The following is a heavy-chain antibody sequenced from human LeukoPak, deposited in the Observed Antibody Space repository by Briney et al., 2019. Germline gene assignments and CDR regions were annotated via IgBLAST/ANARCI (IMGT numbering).Heavy chain of an antibody. CDR3: ARDHYDFWSGYVPYYYYYYMDV. V-gene: IGHV1-18*01. J-gene: IGHJ6*03. D-gene: IGHD3-3*01. Sequence: ASVKVSCKASGYTFTGYGISWVRQAPGQGLEWMGWISAYNGNTNYAQKLQGRVTMTTDTSTSTAYMELRSLRSDDTAVYYCARDHYDFWSGYVPYYYYYYMDVWGKGTTVTVSS. CDR2: ISAYNGNT. CDR1: GYTFTGYG.